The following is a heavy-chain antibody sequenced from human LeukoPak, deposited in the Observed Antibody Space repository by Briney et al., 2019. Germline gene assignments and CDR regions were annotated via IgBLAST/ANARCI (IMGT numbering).Heavy chain of an antibody. D-gene: IGHD5-12*01. Sequence: SETLSLTCNVSGGSISSYYWNWIRQPPGKGLEWIGYIYYSGSTNYNPSLKSRATISVDTSKNQFSLKLSSVTAADTAVYYCARASGYLSPYVYWGQGTLVTVSS. J-gene: IGHJ4*02. V-gene: IGHV4-59*13. CDR2: IYYSGST. CDR3: ARASGYLSPYVY. CDR1: GGSISSYY.